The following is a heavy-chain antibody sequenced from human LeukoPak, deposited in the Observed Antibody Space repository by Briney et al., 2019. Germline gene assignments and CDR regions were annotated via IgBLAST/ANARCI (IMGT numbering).Heavy chain of an antibody. D-gene: IGHD6-19*01. CDR3: ATGYSSGWYFYFQH. V-gene: IGHV3-30*03. CDR2: ISSDENTK. J-gene: IGHJ1*01. CDR1: GFTFSSYG. Sequence: GGSLRLSCAASGFTFSSYGMHWVRQAPGKGLEWVAVISSDENTKYYADSVKGRFTISRDNAKNSLSLRMNSLSAEDTAVYYCATGYSSGWYFYFQHWGQGSLVSVSS.